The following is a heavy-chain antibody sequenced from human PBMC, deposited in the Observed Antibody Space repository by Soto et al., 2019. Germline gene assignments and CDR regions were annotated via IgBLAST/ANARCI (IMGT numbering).Heavy chain of an antibody. CDR2: TYYRSKWNS. Sequence: QVQLHQSGPGLVKPSQTLSLTCAISGDSVSRTSVAWNWIRQSPSRGLEWLGRTYYRSKWNSDYAVSVRGRITINPHTSKSQFSLQLNSLTPEDTAVYYCVRGQFSAFDCWGQGTLVTVSS. J-gene: IGHJ4*02. V-gene: IGHV6-1*01. CDR3: VRGQFSAFDC. CDR1: GDSVSRTSVA.